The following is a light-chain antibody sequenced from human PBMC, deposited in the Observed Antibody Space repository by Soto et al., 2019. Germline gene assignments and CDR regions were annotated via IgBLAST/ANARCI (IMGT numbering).Light chain of an antibody. CDR1: QTIGTL. CDR2: KAS. J-gene: IGKJ2*01. V-gene: IGKV1-5*03. Sequence: DIQMTQSPSTLSASVGDRVTITCRASQTIGTLLAWYQQKPGKAPMLLIYKASNLESGVPSRFSGSGSATEFTLTISSLQPDDFATYYCQQYTTYPLTFGQGTKLEIK. CDR3: QQYTTYPLT.